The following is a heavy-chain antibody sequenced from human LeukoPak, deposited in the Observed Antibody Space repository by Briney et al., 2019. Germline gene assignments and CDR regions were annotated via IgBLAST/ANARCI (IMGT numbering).Heavy chain of an antibody. CDR2: INSDGSIT. CDR1: GFTFSSYW. Sequence: QPGGSLRLSCAASGFTFSSYWMHWVRQAPGKGLMWASRINSDGSITNYADSVKGRFTIFRDNAKNTLYLQMNSLRAEDTAVYYCARVRATFSPHFDNWGQGTLVTVSS. J-gene: IGHJ4*02. CDR3: ARVRATFSPHFDN. D-gene: IGHD5-12*01. V-gene: IGHV3-74*01.